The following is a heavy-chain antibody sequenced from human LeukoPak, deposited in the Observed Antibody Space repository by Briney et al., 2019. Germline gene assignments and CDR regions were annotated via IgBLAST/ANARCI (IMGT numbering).Heavy chain of an antibody. J-gene: IGHJ4*02. V-gene: IGHV4-31*11. CDR2: IYYSGST. CDR1: GGSFTGHY. Sequence: PSETLSLTCAVYGGSFTGHYWRWIRQHPGKGLEWIGYIYYSGSTYYNPSLKSRVTISVDTSKNQFSLKLSSVTAADTAVYYCARYSSGWTSFDYWGQGTLVTVSS. CDR3: ARYSSGWTSFDY. D-gene: IGHD6-19*01.